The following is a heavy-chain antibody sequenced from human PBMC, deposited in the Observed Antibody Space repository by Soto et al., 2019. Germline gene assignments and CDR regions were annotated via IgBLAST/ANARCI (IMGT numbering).Heavy chain of an antibody. D-gene: IGHD4-17*01. CDR3: AGENWLSRGDYEYFQH. CDR2: IIPIFGTA. CDR1: GGTFSSYA. J-gene: IGHJ1*01. Sequence: QVQLVQSGAEVKKPGSSVKVSCKASGGTFSSYAISWVRQAPGQGLEWMGGIIPIFGTANYAQKFQGRVTITADETTSTGYMEVSSLRSEDTAVYYCAGENWLSRGDYEYFQHWGQGTLVTVSS. V-gene: IGHV1-69*01.